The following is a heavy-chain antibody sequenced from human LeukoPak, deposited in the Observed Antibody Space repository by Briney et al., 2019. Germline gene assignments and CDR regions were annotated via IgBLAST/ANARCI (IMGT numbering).Heavy chain of an antibody. CDR1: GYTFTNYD. CDR3: VRETMPNSSSPPDY. Sequence: GGSVKVSCKASGYTFTNYDINWIRQAAGQGLEWMGWMNPNSGNTGYAQKFRGRVTMTRDTSTSTAYLELSSLRPEDTAVYYCVRETMPNSSSPPDYWGQGTLVIVSS. J-gene: IGHJ4*02. V-gene: IGHV1-8*02. D-gene: IGHD6-6*01. CDR2: MNPNSGNT.